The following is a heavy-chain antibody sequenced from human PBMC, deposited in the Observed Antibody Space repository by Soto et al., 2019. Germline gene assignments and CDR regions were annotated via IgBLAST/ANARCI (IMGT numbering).Heavy chain of an antibody. D-gene: IGHD3-10*01. CDR1: GDSVSSNSAA. V-gene: IGHV6-1*01. CDR2: TYYRSKWYN. CDR3: AMVRGVTNKNWFDP. J-gene: IGHJ5*02. Sequence: SQTLSLTFAISGDSVSSNSAAWNWIRQSPSRGLEWLGRTYYRSKWYNDYAVSVKSRITINPDTSKNQFSLQLNSVTPEDTAVYYCAMVRGVTNKNWFDPWGQGTLVTVSS.